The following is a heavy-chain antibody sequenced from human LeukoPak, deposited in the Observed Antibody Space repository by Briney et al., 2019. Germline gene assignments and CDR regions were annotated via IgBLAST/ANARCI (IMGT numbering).Heavy chain of an antibody. D-gene: IGHD3-10*01. CDR1: GFTFSSYS. J-gene: IGHJ4*02. Sequence: GGSLRLSCAASGFTFSSYSMNWVRQAPGKGLEWVSSISSSSSYIYYANSVKGRFTISRDNAKNSLYLQMNSLRAEDTAVYYCAKDIYSGSYSSPSPFDYWGQGTLVTVSS. V-gene: IGHV3-21*01. CDR3: AKDIYSGSYSSPSPFDY. CDR2: ISSSSSYI.